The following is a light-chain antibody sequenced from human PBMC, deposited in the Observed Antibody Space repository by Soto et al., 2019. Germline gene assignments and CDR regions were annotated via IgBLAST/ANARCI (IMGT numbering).Light chain of an antibody. V-gene: IGLV2-23*01. CDR1: SSDVGTYNL. CDR2: EGS. Sequence: QSALTQPASVSGSPGQSITISCTGTSSDVGTYNLVSWYQQHPGKAPKVMIYEGSRRPSGVSNRFSGSKSGNTASLTISGLQTEDEADYYCCSYAGISTHVVFGGGTKVTVL. J-gene: IGLJ2*01. CDR3: CSYAGISTHVV.